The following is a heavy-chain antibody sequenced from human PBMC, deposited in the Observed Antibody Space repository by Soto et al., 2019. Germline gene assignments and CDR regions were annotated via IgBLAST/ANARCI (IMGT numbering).Heavy chain of an antibody. Sequence: EVQLVESGGGLVQPGRSLRLSCAASGFTFDDYAMHWVRQAPGKGLEWVSGISWNSGSIGYADSVKGRFTISRDNAKNSLYLQMNSLRAEDTALYYCAKDINVDTAMVKFGAVDYWGQGTLVTVSS. J-gene: IGHJ4*02. CDR1: GFTFDDYA. D-gene: IGHD5-18*01. V-gene: IGHV3-9*01. CDR3: AKDINVDTAMVKFGAVDY. CDR2: ISWNSGSI.